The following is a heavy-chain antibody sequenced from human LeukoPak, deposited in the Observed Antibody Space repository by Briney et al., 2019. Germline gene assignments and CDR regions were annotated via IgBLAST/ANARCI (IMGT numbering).Heavy chain of an antibody. CDR3: ARDSRYSDTSGYYYSHYYMDV. J-gene: IGHJ6*03. CDR1: GGSINYYY. V-gene: IGHV4-59*01. CDR2: IYSSGST. D-gene: IGHD3-22*01. Sequence: SSETLSLTCTVSGGSINYYYWSWIRQPPGKGLEYIGYIYSSGSTYYNPSLKSRVTMSVDTSKNQFSLKLSSVTAADTAVYYCARDSRYSDTSGYYYSHYYMDVWGKGTTVTVSS.